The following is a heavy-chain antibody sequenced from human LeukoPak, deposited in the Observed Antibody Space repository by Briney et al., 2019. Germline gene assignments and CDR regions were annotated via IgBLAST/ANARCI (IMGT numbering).Heavy chain of an antibody. Sequence: ASVKVSCKASGYTFTDYYIHWVRQAPGQGLEWMGWINPNGGVTNYAQKFQGRVTMTRDTSISTAYMELSRLKSDDTDVYYCARGGYGGSYGGSNSGVIDSWGQGTLVTVSS. J-gene: IGHJ4*02. CDR3: ARGGYGGSYGGSNSGVIDS. V-gene: IGHV1-2*02. CDR2: INPNGGVT. CDR1: GYTFTDYY. D-gene: IGHD4-23*01.